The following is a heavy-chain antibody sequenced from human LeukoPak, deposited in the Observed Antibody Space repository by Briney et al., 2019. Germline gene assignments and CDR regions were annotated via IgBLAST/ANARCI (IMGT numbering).Heavy chain of an antibody. CDR1: GYTFTSYY. D-gene: IGHD2-2*01. CDR3: AASTCSSTSCFNAGFDY. CDR2: IIPISATA. V-gene: IGHV1-69*05. Sequence: ASVKVSCKASGYTFTSYYMHWMRQAPGQGLEWMGGIIPISATADYAQKFQARVTITTDESTSTAYMELSSLRSEDTAVYYCAASTCSSTSCFNAGFDYWGQGTLVTVSS. J-gene: IGHJ4*02.